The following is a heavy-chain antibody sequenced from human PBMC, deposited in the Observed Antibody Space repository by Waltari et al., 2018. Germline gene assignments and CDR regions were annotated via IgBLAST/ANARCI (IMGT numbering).Heavy chain of an antibody. V-gene: IGHV4-34*01. CDR2: ITDRGSA. Sequence: QVQLQQWGAGLMKPSETLSLTCAVYGGSFSGSYWRRNRQSPGKGLEWIAGITDRGSANYNPSLKSRFIISVDRSKNQFSLKFSSVTAADTAVYYCARADNQYRFDHWGQGTLVTVSS. J-gene: IGHJ4*02. D-gene: IGHD2-15*01. CDR1: GGSFSGSY. CDR3: ARADNQYRFDH.